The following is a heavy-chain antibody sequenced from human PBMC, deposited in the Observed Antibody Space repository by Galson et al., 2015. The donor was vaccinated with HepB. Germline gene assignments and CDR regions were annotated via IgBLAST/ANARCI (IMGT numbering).Heavy chain of an antibody. V-gene: IGHV3-11*01. CDR1: GFTFSDYY. CDR2: ISSSGSTI. J-gene: IGHJ3*02. D-gene: IGHD2-15*01. Sequence: SLRLSCAAPGFTFSDYYMSWIRQAPGKGLEWVSYISSSGSTIYYADSVKGRFTISRDNAKNSLYLQMNSLRAEDTAVYYCARDQVVVAAIGAFDIWGQGTMVTVSS. CDR3: ARDQVVVAAIGAFDI.